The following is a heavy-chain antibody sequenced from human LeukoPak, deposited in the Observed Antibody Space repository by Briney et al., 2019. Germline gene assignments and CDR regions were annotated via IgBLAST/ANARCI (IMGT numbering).Heavy chain of an antibody. D-gene: IGHD3-22*01. CDR2: IYSGGST. CDR1: GFTFSSYW. V-gene: IGHV3-53*01. J-gene: IGHJ4*02. CDR3: ARDTGGYYDSSGSSHDY. Sequence: GGSLRLSCAASGFTFSSYWMSWVRQAPGKGLEWVSVIYSGGSTYYADSVKGRFTISRDNSKNTLYLQMNSLRAEDTAVYYCARDTGGYYDSSGSSHDYWGQGTLVTVSS.